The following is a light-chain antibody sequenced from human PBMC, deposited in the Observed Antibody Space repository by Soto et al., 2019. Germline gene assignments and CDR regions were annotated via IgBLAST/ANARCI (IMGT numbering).Light chain of an antibody. Sequence: EILMTQSPATLSVSPGERVILSCRASQSVGSTLAWYQQKPGQAPSLLIRGASTRATEVPARFSGSGSATEFTHATSSLQSEDFAVYYCQQYSTALTFGGGTTLEIK. CDR3: QQYSTALT. CDR1: QSVGST. V-gene: IGKV3-15*01. J-gene: IGKJ4*02. CDR2: GAS.